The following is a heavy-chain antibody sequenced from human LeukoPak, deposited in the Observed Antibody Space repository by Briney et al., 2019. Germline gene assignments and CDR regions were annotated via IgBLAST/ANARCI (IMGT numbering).Heavy chain of an antibody. D-gene: IGHD2-15*01. Sequence: GGSLRLSCAASGFTFRSYSMNWVRQAPGKGLEWVASISSRSTYIYYEDSVKGRFSISRGNAQNSLYLQMNSLRAEDTAVYYCARGQDIVDVPIAGFDYWGQGTLVTVSS. CDR3: ARGQDIVDVPIAGFDY. V-gene: IGHV3-21*01. CDR1: GFTFRSYS. J-gene: IGHJ4*02. CDR2: ISSRSTYI.